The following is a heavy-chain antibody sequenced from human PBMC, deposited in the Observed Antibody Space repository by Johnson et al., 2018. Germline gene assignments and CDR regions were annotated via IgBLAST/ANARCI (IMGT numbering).Heavy chain of an antibody. CDR3: ARGPIVGMPAAIANY. CDR2: ISYDGSNK. D-gene: IGHD2-2*01. J-gene: IGHJ4*02. V-gene: IGHV3-30*03. CDR1: GFTFSSYG. Sequence: QVQLVESGGGVVQPGRSLRLSCAASGFTFSSYGMHWVRQAPGKGLESVAVISYDGSNKYYADSVKGRFTISRDNSKNTLHLQMNSLRTEDTAVYYCARGPIVGMPAAIANYWGQGTLVTVSS.